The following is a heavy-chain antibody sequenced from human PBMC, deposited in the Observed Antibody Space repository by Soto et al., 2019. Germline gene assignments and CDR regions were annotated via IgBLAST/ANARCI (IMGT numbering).Heavy chain of an antibody. V-gene: IGHV3-74*01. CDR3: AKREGNTYGLFH. J-gene: IGHJ4*02. Sequence: EVQLVESGGGLVQPGGSLRLSCAASGFSFSSYWIHWVGQAPGKGLVWVSRIKTDGSSTDYADSVKGRFTISRDNAKNTLYLQMNSLSAEDTAVYYCAKREGNTYGLFHWGQGTLVTVSS. CDR2: IKTDGSST. D-gene: IGHD5-18*01. CDR1: GFSFSSYW.